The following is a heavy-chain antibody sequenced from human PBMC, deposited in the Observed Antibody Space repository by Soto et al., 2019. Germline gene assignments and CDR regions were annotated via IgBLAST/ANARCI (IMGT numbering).Heavy chain of an antibody. Sequence: QVQLQQWGAGLLKPSETLSLTCAVYGGAFSGYYWSWIRQPPGKGLEWIGEINHIGSTNYNPSLQSRVTISVDTAKNQFSLKLSPVTAADTAVYYCARGGASTVTTRFYYYGMDVWGQGTTVTVSS. CDR2: INHIGST. J-gene: IGHJ6*02. D-gene: IGHD4-4*01. V-gene: IGHV4-34*01. CDR1: GGAFSGYY. CDR3: ARGGASTVTTRFYYYGMDV.